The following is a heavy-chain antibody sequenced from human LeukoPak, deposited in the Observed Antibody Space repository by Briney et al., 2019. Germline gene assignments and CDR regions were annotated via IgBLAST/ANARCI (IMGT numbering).Heavy chain of an antibody. CDR3: ARGAGWYNY. V-gene: IGHV4-39*07. D-gene: IGHD6-19*01. CDR1: GGSISSSSYY. Sequence: SETLSLTCTVSGGSISSSSYYWGWIRQPPGKGLEWIGGIYYSGSTYYNPSLKSRVTISVDTSKNQFSLKLSSVTAADTAVYYCARGAGWYNYWGQGTLVTVSS. J-gene: IGHJ4*02. CDR2: IYYSGST.